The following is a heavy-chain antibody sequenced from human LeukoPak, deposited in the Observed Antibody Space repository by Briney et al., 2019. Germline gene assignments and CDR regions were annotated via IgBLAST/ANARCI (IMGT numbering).Heavy chain of an antibody. CDR2: ISGSGGST. V-gene: IGHV3-23*01. CDR3: AKETAVVGWYHGMDV. Sequence: PGGSLRLSCAASGFTFSSYWMSWVRQAPGKGLEWVSAISGSGGSTYYADSVKGRFTISRDNSKNTLYLQMNSLRAEDTAVYYCAKETAVVGWYHGMDVWGQWTTVTVSS. D-gene: IGHD6-19*01. CDR1: GFTFSSYW. J-gene: IGHJ6*02.